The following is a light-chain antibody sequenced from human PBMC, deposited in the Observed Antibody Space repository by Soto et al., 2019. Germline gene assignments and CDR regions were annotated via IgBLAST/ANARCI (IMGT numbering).Light chain of an antibody. CDR3: QQSYSTPRT. V-gene: IGKV1-33*01. CDR1: QDIRNF. CDR2: DAS. J-gene: IGKJ1*01. Sequence: DIQMTQSPSSLSASVGDRVTITCQASQDIRNFLNWYQKKPGRAPKLLIYDASNLERGVPSRFSGSGSGTYFTFTISSLQPEDFATYYCQQSYSTPRTLGQGTKVDTK.